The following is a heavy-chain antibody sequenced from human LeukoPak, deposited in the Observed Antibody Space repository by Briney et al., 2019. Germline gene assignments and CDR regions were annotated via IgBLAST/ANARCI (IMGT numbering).Heavy chain of an antibody. J-gene: IGHJ5*02. D-gene: IGHD1-1*01. CDR2: IYNSGST. V-gene: IGHV4-4*08. CDR3: ARDRGPLEGWFDP. CDR1: GGSISSDY. Sequence: SETLSLTCTVSGGSISSDYGSWVRQPPGKGLEWIGEIYNSGSTKYNPSLKSRVTISVDTSKKQFSLKLRSVTAADTAVYYCARDRGPLEGWFDPWGQGTLVTVSS.